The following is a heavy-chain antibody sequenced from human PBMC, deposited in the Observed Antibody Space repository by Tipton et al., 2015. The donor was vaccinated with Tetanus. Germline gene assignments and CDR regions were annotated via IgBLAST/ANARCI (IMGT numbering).Heavy chain of an antibody. D-gene: IGHD3-22*01. CDR2: INHSGST. J-gene: IGHJ3*02. Sequence: LRLSCAVYGASFSDYYWSWIRQAPGKGLEWIGEINHSGSTNHNPSLKSRVTLSVDTSKNQFSLKLNSVTAADTAVYYCARRGDYVFYYESSGYLWGAAFDIWGQGTMVSVSA. CDR3: ARRGDYVFYYESSGYLWGAAFDI. V-gene: IGHV4-34*01. CDR1: GASFSDYY.